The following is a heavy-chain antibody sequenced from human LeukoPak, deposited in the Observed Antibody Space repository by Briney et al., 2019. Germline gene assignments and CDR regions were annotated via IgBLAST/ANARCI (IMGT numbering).Heavy chain of an antibody. Sequence: GGSLRLSCAASGFTFSNYAMHWVRQAPGKGLEWVALISYDGSNKYYADSVKGRFTFSRDNSKNTLYLQMNSLRPEDTAVYYCARVHSSSWYCCSDYWGLGTLVTVSS. CDR3: ARVHSSSWYCCSDY. J-gene: IGHJ4*02. D-gene: IGHD6-13*01. CDR2: ISYDGSNK. V-gene: IGHV3-30-3*01. CDR1: GFTFSNYA.